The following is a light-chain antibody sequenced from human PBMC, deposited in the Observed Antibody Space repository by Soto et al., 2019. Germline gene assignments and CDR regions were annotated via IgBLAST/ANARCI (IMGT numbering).Light chain of an antibody. Sequence: EVELTQSPGTLSLSPGERATLSCRASQSVSSSHLAWYQQKRGQAPRLLIYDTSTRATGIPDRFSGSGSGTDFTLTISRLEPEDFGFYYCQQYHQWPVAFGGGTKVDIK. V-gene: IGKV3-20*01. CDR3: QQYHQWPVA. CDR2: DTS. J-gene: IGKJ4*01. CDR1: QSVSSSH.